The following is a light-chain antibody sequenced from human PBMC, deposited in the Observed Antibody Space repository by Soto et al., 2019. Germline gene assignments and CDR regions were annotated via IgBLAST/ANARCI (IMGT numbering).Light chain of an antibody. Sequence: EIVLTQSPGTLSLSPGERATLSCRASQSISSSSLVWYQQKPGQAPRLLIYGASSRATGIPDRFSGSGSGIDFTLTISSLAHEDLAVYCCHHCVGSQPFGQGTKVETK. CDR2: GAS. CDR1: QSISSSS. J-gene: IGKJ1*01. CDR3: HHCVGSQP. V-gene: IGKV3-20*01.